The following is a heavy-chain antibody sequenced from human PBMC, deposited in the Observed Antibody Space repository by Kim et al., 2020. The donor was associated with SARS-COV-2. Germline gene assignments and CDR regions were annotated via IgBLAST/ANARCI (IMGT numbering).Heavy chain of an antibody. CDR1: GFTFSSYA. J-gene: IGHJ6*02. Sequence: GGSLRLSCAASGFTFSSYAMSWVRQAPGKGLEWVSAISGSGGSTYYADSVKGRFTISRDNSKNTLYLQMNSLRAEDTAVYYCAKDLSRNYYDSRSYGMDVWGQGTTVTVSS. D-gene: IGHD3-22*01. CDR3: AKDLSRNYYDSRSYGMDV. CDR2: ISGSGGST. V-gene: IGHV3-23*01.